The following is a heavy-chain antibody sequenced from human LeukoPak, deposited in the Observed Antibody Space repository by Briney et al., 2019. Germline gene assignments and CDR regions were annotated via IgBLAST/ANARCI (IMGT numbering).Heavy chain of an antibody. D-gene: IGHD4-23*01. Sequence: ASVKVSCKASGYTFTSYYMHWVRQAPGQGLEWMGIINPSGGSTSYAQKFQGRVTMTRDESTSTAYMELSSLRSEDTAVYYCARVHLDYGGNSGYYYMDVWGKGTTVTVSS. CDR2: INPSGGST. V-gene: IGHV1-46*01. CDR1: GYTFTSYY. J-gene: IGHJ6*03. CDR3: ARVHLDYGGNSGYYYMDV.